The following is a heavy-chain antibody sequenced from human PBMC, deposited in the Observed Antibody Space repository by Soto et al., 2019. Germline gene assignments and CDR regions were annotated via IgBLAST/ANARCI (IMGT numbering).Heavy chain of an antibody. CDR1: RLSFADYP. CDR2: INPKSGGT. D-gene: IGHD2-8*01. J-gene: IGHJ6*02. CDR3: ARGDSTDCSNGVCSFFYNHDMDV. V-gene: IGHV1-2*04. Sequence: APVEVPGEPFRLSFADYPILYGRHFTGQGLECLGLINPKSGGTSTAQKLQGWVTMPTDTSISTASMELTRLTSDDTAIYYCARGDSTDCSNGVCSFFYNHDMDVWGQGTMVTVFS.